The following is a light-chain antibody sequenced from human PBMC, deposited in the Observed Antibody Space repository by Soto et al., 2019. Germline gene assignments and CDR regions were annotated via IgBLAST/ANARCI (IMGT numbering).Light chain of an antibody. CDR1: RSVSSN. CDR3: QQRQYWPLIT. CDR2: GAS. Sequence: EIVMTQSPATLSVSLGDRATLSCRVSRSVSSNLAWYQQKPGQAPRLVIYGASPRATGIPARFGGSGSGTGFTLTISNLEPADLAVCYCQQRQYWPLITFGQGTRLDIK. J-gene: IGKJ5*01. V-gene: IGKV3-15*01.